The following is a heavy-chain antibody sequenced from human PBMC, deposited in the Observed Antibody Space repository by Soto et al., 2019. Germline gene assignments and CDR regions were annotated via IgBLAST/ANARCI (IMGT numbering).Heavy chain of an antibody. CDR2: ISSSSSTI. CDR3: ARDFGYYEDSVYPNIREFAS. D-gene: IGHD3-22*01. CDR1: GFTFSSYS. J-gene: IGHJ4*02. V-gene: IGHV3-48*02. Sequence: GGSLILSCAASGFTFSSYSMNWVRQAPGKGLEWVSYISSSSSTIYYADSVKGRFTISRDNAKNSLYLQMNSLRDEDTAVYYCARDFGYYEDSVYPNIREFASRGKGT.